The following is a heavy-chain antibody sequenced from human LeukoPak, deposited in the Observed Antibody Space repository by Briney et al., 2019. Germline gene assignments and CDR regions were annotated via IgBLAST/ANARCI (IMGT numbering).Heavy chain of an antibody. CDR1: GFTFSSYG. CDR2: ISYDGSDK. Sequence: PGGALRLSCAASGFTFSSYGMHWVRQAPGKGLEWVAVISYDGSDKYYADSVKGRFIISRDNSKNTLYLQMSSLRAEDTAVVFCAKEKHPYSSSWSRFFDYWGQGTLVTVSS. V-gene: IGHV3-30*18. D-gene: IGHD6-13*01. J-gene: IGHJ4*02. CDR3: AKEKHPYSSSWSRFFDY.